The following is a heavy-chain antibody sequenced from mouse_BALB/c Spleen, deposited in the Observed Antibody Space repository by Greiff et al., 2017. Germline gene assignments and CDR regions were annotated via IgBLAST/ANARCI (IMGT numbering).Heavy chain of an antibody. D-gene: IGHD2-3*01. CDR1: GFTFSSFG. V-gene: IGHV5-17*02. CDR3: ARSDGYYTLYAMDY. Sequence: DVQLQASGGGLVQPGGSRKLSCAASGFTFSSFGMHWVRQAPAKGLEWVAYISSGSSTIYYADTVKGRFTISRDNPKNTLFLQMTSLRSEDTAMYYCARSDGYYTLYAMDYWGQGTSVTVSS. J-gene: IGHJ4*01. CDR2: ISSGSSTI.